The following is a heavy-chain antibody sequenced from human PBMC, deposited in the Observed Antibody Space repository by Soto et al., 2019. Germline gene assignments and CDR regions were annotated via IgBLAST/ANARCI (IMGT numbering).Heavy chain of an antibody. V-gene: IGHV3-23*01. CDR1: GFSISSYA. Sequence: EVQLLKSGGGLVQPGGSLRLSCAASGFSISSYAMSWVRQAPGKGLEWVSDISGSGGSTQYADSVKGRFTISRDISKNTLYLQMNSLRAEDTAFYYCAKDRFVVVVAATPGFWGQGTLVTVSS. D-gene: IGHD2-15*01. J-gene: IGHJ4*02. CDR2: ISGSGGST. CDR3: AKDRFVVVVAATPGF.